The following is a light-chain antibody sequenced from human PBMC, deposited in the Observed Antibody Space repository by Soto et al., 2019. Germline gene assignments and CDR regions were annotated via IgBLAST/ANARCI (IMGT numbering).Light chain of an antibody. CDR1: QPVSSY. CDR2: DAS. CDR3: QQRSNWPPIT. V-gene: IGKV3-11*01. Sequence: EIVSTQSPATLSLSPGERSTLSCRASQPVSSYLASYQQKPGQAPRLLIYDASNRATGIPARFSGSGSGTDFPLTISSLEPEDFAVYYCQQRSNWPPITFGQGTRREIK. J-gene: IGKJ5*01.